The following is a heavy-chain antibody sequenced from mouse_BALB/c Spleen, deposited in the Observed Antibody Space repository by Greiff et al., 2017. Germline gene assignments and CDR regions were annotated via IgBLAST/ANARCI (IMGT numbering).Heavy chain of an antibody. Sequence: DVHLVESGGGLVKPGGSLKLSCAASGFTFSSYTMSWVRQTPEKRLEWVATISSGGSYTYYPDSVKGRFTISRDNAKNTLYLQMSSLKSEDTAMYYCTRDYGNFAWFAYWGQGTLVTVSA. CDR3: TRDYGNFAWFAY. J-gene: IGHJ3*01. CDR1: GFTFSSYT. D-gene: IGHD2-1*01. CDR2: ISSGGSYT. V-gene: IGHV5-6-4*01.